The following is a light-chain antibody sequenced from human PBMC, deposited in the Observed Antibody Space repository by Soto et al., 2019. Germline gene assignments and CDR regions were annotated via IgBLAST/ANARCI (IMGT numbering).Light chain of an antibody. Sequence: EIVLTQSPGTLSLYPGERATLSCRASQSVSSSYLAWYQQKPGQAPRLLIYGASSRATGIPDRFSGSGSGTDFTLTISRLEPEDFAVYYCQQYGSSLETFGQGTRLEIK. CDR2: GAS. V-gene: IGKV3-20*01. CDR1: QSVSSSY. J-gene: IGKJ5*01. CDR3: QQYGSSLET.